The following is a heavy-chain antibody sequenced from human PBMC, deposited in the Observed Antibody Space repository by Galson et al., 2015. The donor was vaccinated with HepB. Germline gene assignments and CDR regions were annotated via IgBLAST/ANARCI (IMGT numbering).Heavy chain of an antibody. D-gene: IGHD1-26*01. J-gene: IGHJ4*02. CDR1: GFTFSSHV. Sequence: SLRLSCAASGFTFSSHVMNWVRQAPGKGLEWVSYISGSGSTIYYADSVKGRFTISRDNAKNSLYLQMNSLRAEDTAVYYCARDWSGSYPNFDYWGQGTLVTVSS. CDR3: ARDWSGSYPNFDY. V-gene: IGHV3-48*03. CDR2: ISGSGSTI.